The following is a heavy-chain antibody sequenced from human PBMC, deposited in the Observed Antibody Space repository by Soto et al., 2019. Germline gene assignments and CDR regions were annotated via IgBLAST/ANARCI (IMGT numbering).Heavy chain of an antibody. CDR2: ISGSGGST. CDR1: GFTFSSYA. D-gene: IGHD4-17*01. CDR3: AKDRAGYGDYGVECDY. V-gene: IGHV3-23*01. Sequence: GGSLRLSCAASGFTFSSYAMSWVRQAPGKGLEWVSAISGSGGSTYYADSVKGRFTISRDNSKNTLYLQMNSLRAEDTAVYYCAKDRAGYGDYGVECDYWGQGTLVTVSS. J-gene: IGHJ4*02.